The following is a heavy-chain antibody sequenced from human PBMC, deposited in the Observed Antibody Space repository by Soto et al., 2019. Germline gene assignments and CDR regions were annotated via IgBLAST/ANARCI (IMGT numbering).Heavy chain of an antibody. V-gene: IGHV4-38-2*01. CDR2: ISRSGGS. CDR3: ARVHASSDGVDL. D-gene: IGHD4-17*01. J-gene: IGHJ4*01. CDR1: SYSIRSGDY. Sequence: SETLSLTCAVSSYSIRSGDYWAWIRHSPGTGLEWFGSISRSGGSFYNPSLRSRVTFSVDGSKNKVFLEMTSLTAADTTLYYCARVHASSDGVDLWGQGTLVTVSS.